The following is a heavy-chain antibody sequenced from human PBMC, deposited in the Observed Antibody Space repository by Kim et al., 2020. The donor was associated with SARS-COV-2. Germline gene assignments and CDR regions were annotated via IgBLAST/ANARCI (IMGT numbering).Heavy chain of an antibody. V-gene: IGHV1-18*01. Sequence: ASVKVSCKASGYTFTSYGISWVRQAPGQGLEWMGWISAYNGNTNYAQKLQGRVTMTTDTSTSTDYMELRSLRSDDTAVYYCARDLTMVRGVISSYYYGMDVWGQGTTVTVSS. CDR1: GYTFTSYG. CDR2: ISAYNGNT. CDR3: ARDLTMVRGVISSYYYGMDV. D-gene: IGHD3-10*01. J-gene: IGHJ6*02.